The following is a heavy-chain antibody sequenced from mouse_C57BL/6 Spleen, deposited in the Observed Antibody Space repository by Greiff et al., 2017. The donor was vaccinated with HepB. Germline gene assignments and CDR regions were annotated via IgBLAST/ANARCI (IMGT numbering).Heavy chain of an antibody. CDR3: DRGSTMIRGRFDY. Sequence: QVQLKQSGPELVKPGASVKISCKASGYAFSSSWMNWVKQRPGKGLEWIGRIYPGDGDTNYNGKFKGKATLTADKSSSTAYMQLSSLTSEDSAVYFCDRGSTMIRGRFDYWGQGTTLTVSS. D-gene: IGHD2-4*01. CDR1: GYAFSSSW. V-gene: IGHV1-82*01. J-gene: IGHJ2*01. CDR2: IYPGDGDT.